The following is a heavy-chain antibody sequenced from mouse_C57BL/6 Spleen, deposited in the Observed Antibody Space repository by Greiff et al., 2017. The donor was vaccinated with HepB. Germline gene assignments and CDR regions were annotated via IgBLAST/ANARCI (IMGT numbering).Heavy chain of an antibody. CDR2: IDPSDSYT. V-gene: IGHV1-59*01. CDR1: GYTFTSYW. CDR3: ARGGLHYYAMDY. J-gene: IGHJ4*01. D-gene: IGHD2-4*01. Sequence: QVHVKQPGAELVRPGTSVKLSCKASGYTFTSYWMHWVKQRPGQGLEWIGVIDPSDSYTNYNQKFKGKATLTVDTSSSTAYMQLSSLTSEDSAVYYCARGGLHYYAMDYWGQGTSVTVSS.